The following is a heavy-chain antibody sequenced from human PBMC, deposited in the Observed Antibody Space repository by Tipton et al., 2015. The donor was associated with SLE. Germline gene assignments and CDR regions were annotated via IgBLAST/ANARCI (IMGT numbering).Heavy chain of an antibody. Sequence: SLRLSCAASGFTFSSYAMSWVRQAPGKGLEWVSSIRNSGETTYYADSVTGRFTISRDNSKNTLYLQMNSLRAEDTALYYCAKAGLNYGGDYWGQGTLVAVSS. CDR1: GFTFSSYA. CDR2: IRNSGETT. J-gene: IGHJ4*02. CDR3: AKAGLNYGGDY. D-gene: IGHD4-23*01. V-gene: IGHV3-23*01.